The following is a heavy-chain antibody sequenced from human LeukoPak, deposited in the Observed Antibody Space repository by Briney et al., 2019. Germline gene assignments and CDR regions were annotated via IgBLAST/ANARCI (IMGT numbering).Heavy chain of an antibody. Sequence: GGSLRLSCAASGFTFSSYGMHWVRQAPGKGLEGVAFIRYDGGNKYYADSVKGRFTISRDNSKNTLYLQMNSLRAEDTAVYYCAKTIAVAGRVFDYWGQGTLVTVSS. CDR2: IRYDGGNK. D-gene: IGHD6-19*01. V-gene: IGHV3-30*02. CDR1: GFTFSSYG. CDR3: AKTIAVAGRVFDY. J-gene: IGHJ4*02.